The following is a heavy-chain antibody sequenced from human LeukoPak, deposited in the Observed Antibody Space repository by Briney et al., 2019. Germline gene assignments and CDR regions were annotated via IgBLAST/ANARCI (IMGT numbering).Heavy chain of an antibody. J-gene: IGHJ4*02. CDR1: GGSMSGHW. V-gene: IGHV4-59*08. D-gene: IGHD2/OR15-2a*01. CDR2: IFYSWGP. CDR3: TRRNTADASIDF. Sequence: SSETLSLTYTVSGGSMSGHWWSWIRQSPGKGLEWIGVIFYSWGPNNNSPLESRLTMLLDTSPNQSSLTLSSVTAADTAIYYCTRRNTADASIDFWGQGILVIASS.